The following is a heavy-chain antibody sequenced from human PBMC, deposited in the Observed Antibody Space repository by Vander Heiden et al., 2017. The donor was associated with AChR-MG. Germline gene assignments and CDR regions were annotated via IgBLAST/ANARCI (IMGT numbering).Heavy chain of an antibody. J-gene: IGHJ6*02. Sequence: QVTLKESGPVLVKPTETLTLTCTVSGFSLSNARMGVSWIRQPPGKALEWLAHIFSNDEKSYSTSLKSRLTISKDTSKSQVVLTMTNMDPVDTATYYCARMTYYYDSSGYLYYYYGMDVWGQGTTVTVSS. D-gene: IGHD3-22*01. CDR1: GFSLSNARMG. CDR2: IFSNDEK. CDR3: ARMTYYYDSSGYLYYYYGMDV. V-gene: IGHV2-26*01.